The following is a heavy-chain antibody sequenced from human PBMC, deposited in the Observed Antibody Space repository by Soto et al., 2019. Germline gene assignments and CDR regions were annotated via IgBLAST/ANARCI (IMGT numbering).Heavy chain of an antibody. J-gene: IGHJ4*02. V-gene: IGHV3-23*01. CDR2: ISGSGGST. Sequence: PGGSLRLSCAASGFTFSSYAMSWVRQAPGKGLEWVSAISGSGGSTYYADSVKGRFTISRDNSKNTLYLQMNSLRAEDTAVYYCGKRITMIVVVSAVDYWGQGTLVTVSS. CDR3: GKRITMIVVVSAVDY. D-gene: IGHD3-22*01. CDR1: GFTFSSYA.